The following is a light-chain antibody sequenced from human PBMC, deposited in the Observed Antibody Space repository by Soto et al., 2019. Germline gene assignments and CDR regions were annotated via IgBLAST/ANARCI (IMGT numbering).Light chain of an antibody. CDR2: ENN. CDR1: SSNIGSNF. J-gene: IGLJ3*02. Sequence: QPVLTHPPSGTTAQVQKGPMFSSGSSSNIGSNFVSWYQHHPGTAPNLLIYENNRRRSGIPDRFSGSKSGTSATLGITGLQTGDEADYYCATWDSSLSVVVFGGGTKVTVL. V-gene: IGLV1-51*02. CDR3: ATWDSSLSVVV.